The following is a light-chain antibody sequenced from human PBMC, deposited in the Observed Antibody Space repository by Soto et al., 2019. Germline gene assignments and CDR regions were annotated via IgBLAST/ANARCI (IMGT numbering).Light chain of an antibody. V-gene: IGKV1-6*01. CDR1: RGIGNA. Sequence: IQMTQSPSSLSASVGDRVTITCRPSRGIGNALAWYQQKPGTVPKLLIYAASSLQSGVPSRFSGSGSGTDFTLTISSLQPEDFATYYCQQSYSTPLTFGGGTKVDIK. CDR3: QQSYSTPLT. CDR2: AAS. J-gene: IGKJ4*01.